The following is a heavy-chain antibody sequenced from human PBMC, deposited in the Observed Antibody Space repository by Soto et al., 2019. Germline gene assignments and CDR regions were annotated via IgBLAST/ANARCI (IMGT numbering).Heavy chain of an antibody. D-gene: IGHD4-17*01. Sequence: TSETLSLTCTVSGGSISSYYWSWIRQPPGRGLEWIGYIYYSGSTNYNPSLKSRVSISVDTSKNQFSLRLSSVTAADTAVYYCATHPPYGLFDHWGQGTLVTVSS. CDR1: GGSISSYY. J-gene: IGHJ5*02. CDR2: IYYSGST. V-gene: IGHV4-59*08. CDR3: ATHPPYGLFDH.